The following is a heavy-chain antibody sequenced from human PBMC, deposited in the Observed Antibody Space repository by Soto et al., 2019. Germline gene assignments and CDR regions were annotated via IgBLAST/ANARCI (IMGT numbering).Heavy chain of an antibody. CDR3: ATLGHGAADHRNYYYMDV. J-gene: IGHJ6*03. D-gene: IGHD6-13*01. CDR2: IIPILGIA. Sequence: QVQLVQSGAEVKKPGSSVKVSCKASGGTFSSYTISWVRQAPGQGLEWMGRIIPILGIANYAQKFQGRVTITADKSTSTAYMELSSPGSDDTAVDYWATLGHGAADHRNYYYMDVWGKGTTVTVSS. CDR1: GGTFSSYT. V-gene: IGHV1-69*02.